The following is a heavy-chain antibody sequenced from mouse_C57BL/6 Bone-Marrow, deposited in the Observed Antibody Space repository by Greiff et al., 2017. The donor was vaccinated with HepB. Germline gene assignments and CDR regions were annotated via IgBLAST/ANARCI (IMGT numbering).Heavy chain of an antibody. CDR3: ARIYYGNYAAY. J-gene: IGHJ3*01. D-gene: IGHD2-1*01. CDR2: TWWDDDK. V-gene: IGHV8-8*01. CDR1: GFSLSTFGMG. Sequence: QVTLKVSGPGILQPSQTLSLTCSFSGFSLSTFGMGVGWIRQPSGKGLEWLAHTWWDDDKYYNPALKSRLTISKDTSKNQVFLKIANVDTADTATYYCARIYYGNYAAYWGQGTLVTVSA.